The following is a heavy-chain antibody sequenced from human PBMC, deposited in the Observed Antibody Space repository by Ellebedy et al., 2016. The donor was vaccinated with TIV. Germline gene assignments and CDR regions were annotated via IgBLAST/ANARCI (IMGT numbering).Heavy chain of an antibody. Sequence: ASVKVSCKASGYTFTTYFMHWVRQAPGQGLEWMGIINPSDGPTGYAQKFQGRVTMSSDTSTKTVYLELSSLRSEDTAVYYCARMWLGGTFDYWGQGTLVTVSS. D-gene: IGHD6-19*01. CDR2: INPSDGPT. V-gene: IGHV1-46*01. J-gene: IGHJ4*02. CDR3: ARMWLGGTFDY. CDR1: GYTFTTYF.